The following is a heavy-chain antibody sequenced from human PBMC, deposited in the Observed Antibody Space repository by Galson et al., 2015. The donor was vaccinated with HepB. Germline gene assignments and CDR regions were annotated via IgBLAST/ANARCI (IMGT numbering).Heavy chain of an antibody. CDR3: ARDGYLGLVYYFDY. V-gene: IGHV6-1*01. Sequence: CAISGDSVSSDSAAWNWIRQSPSRGLEWLGRTYYRSQWYHDCSGSLQSRITINAETSTNQFFLQLDSVTPEDTAVYYCARDGYLGLVYYFDYWGPGILVTVS. J-gene: IGHJ4*02. D-gene: IGHD6-25*01. CDR1: GDSVSSDSAA. CDR2: TYYRSQWYH.